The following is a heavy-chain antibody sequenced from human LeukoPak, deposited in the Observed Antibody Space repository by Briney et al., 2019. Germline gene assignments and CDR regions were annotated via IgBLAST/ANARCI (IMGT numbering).Heavy chain of an antibody. D-gene: IGHD6-13*01. CDR3: ARDEGSSSWYNDAFDI. J-gene: IGHJ3*02. CDR1: GFTFSSYS. CDR2: ISSSSSYI. Sequence: GESLRLSCAASGFTFSSYSMNWVRQAPGKGVEGVSSISSSSSYIYYADSAKGRFTISRDNAKNSLYLQMNSLRAEDTAVYYCARDEGSSSWYNDAFDIWGQGTMVTVSS. V-gene: IGHV3-21*01.